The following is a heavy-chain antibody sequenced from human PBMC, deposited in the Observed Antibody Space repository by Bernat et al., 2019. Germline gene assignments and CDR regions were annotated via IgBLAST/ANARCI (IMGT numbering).Heavy chain of an antibody. V-gene: IGHV4-31*02. J-gene: IGHJ3*02. CDR3: AKTAGGFDAFDI. CDR1: GGSISSGGYY. CDR2: IYYRGST. Sequence: QVQLQESGPGLVNPSQTLSLTCTVSGGSISSGGYYWSWIRQHPGKGLEWIGYIYYRGSTYYNPSFKSRVTISVDTSKNQFSLKLSSVTAADTAVYYCAKTAGGFDAFDIWGQGTMVTVSS. D-gene: IGHD3-16*01.